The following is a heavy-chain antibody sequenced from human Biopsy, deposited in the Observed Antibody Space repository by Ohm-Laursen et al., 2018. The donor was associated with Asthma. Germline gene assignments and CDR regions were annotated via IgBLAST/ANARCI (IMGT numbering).Heavy chain of an antibody. V-gene: IGHV4-59*01. D-gene: IGHD4-23*01. J-gene: IGHJ1*01. CDR1: GDSISSYH. Sequence: SETLSLTCAVSGDSISSYHWSWIRQPPGKGLEWIGYVFYGGATNYNPSLKSRVTISVDTSKNQFFLRLSSVTAADTAVYYCARGVVCGGDSSAEYFQHWGQGPLVTVSS. CDR2: VFYGGAT. CDR3: ARGVVCGGDSSAEYFQH.